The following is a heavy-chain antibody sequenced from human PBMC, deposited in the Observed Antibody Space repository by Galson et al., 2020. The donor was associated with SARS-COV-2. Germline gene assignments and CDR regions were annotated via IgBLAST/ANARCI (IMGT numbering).Heavy chain of an antibody. Sequence: TGGSLRLSCAASGFTFSSYAMHWVRQAPGKGLEWVAVISYDGSNKYYADSVKGRFTISRDNSKNTLYLQMNSLRAEDTAVYYCARDGGSFQDYWGQGTLVTVCS. J-gene: IGHJ4*02. V-gene: IGHV3-30-3*01. CDR1: GFTFSSYA. CDR2: ISYDGSNK. D-gene: IGHD1-26*01. CDR3: ARDGGSFQDY.